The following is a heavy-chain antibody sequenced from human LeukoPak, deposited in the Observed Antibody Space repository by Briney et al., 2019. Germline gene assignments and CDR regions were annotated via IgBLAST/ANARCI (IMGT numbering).Heavy chain of an antibody. V-gene: IGHV3-33*01. CDR2: IWYDGSNK. Sequence: GGSLRLSCAASGFAFGSYGMHWVRQAPGKGLEWVAVIWYDGSNKYYADSVKGRFTISRDNSKNTLDLQMNSLRAADTAVYYCARDGLRGNNWFDPWGQGTLVTVSS. D-gene: IGHD5-24*01. CDR1: GFAFGSYG. CDR3: ARDGLRGNNWFDP. J-gene: IGHJ5*02.